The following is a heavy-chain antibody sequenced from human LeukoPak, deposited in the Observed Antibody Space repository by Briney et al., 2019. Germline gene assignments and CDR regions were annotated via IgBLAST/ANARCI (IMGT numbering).Heavy chain of an antibody. D-gene: IGHD1-26*01. J-gene: IGHJ4*02. CDR3: AKESSGSHFDY. Sequence: GGTLRLSCAASGFTFSSYGMHWVRQAPGKGLEWVAVISYDGSNKYYADSVKGRFTISRDNSKNTLYLQMNSLRAEDTAVYYCAKESSGSHFDYWGQGTLVTVSS. CDR2: ISYDGSNK. CDR1: GFTFSSYG. V-gene: IGHV3-30*18.